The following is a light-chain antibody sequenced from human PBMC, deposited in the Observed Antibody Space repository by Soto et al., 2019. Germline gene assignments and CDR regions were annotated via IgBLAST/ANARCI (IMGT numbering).Light chain of an antibody. Sequence: EIVLTQSPATLSLSPGERATLSCRASQSVSTNLAWYQQKPGQAPRLLIYDSSNRATGIPARFSGSGSGTDFTLTITSLEPEDFAVYYCQQRSAYSTFGPGTKVDIK. CDR1: QSVSTN. V-gene: IGKV3-11*01. J-gene: IGKJ3*01. CDR3: QQRSAYST. CDR2: DSS.